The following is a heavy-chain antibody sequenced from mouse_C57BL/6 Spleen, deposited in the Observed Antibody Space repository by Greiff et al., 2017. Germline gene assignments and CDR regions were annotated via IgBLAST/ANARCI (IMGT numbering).Heavy chain of an antibody. CDR3: TEYYYGSSWYFDV. Sequence: EVKLVESGGGLVQPGGSMKLSCVASGFTFSNYWMNWVRQSPEKGLEWVAQIRLKSDNYATHYAESVKGRFTISRDDSKSSVYLQMNNLRAEDTGIYYCTEYYYGSSWYFDVWGTGTTVTVSS. CDR1: GFTFSNYW. D-gene: IGHD1-1*01. V-gene: IGHV6-3*01. J-gene: IGHJ1*03. CDR2: IRLKSDNYAT.